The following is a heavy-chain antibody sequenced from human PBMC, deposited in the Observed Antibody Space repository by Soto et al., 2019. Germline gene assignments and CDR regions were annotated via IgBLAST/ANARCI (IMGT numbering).Heavy chain of an antibody. CDR2: IWYDGSNK. V-gene: IGHV3-33*01. CDR3: AREARRGYSYGYQYYYGMDV. D-gene: IGHD5-18*01. CDR1: GFTFSSYG. J-gene: IGHJ6*02. Sequence: GGSLRLSCAASGFTFSSYGMHWVRQAPGKGLEWVAVIWYDGSNKYYADSVKGRFTISRDNSKNTLYLQMNSLRAEDTAVYYCAREARRGYSYGYQYYYGMDVWGQGTTVTVSS.